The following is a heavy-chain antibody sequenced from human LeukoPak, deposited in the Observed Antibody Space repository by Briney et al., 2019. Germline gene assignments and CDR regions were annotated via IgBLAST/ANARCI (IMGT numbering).Heavy chain of an antibody. CDR1: GFTFSSYG. J-gene: IGHJ3*02. D-gene: IGHD3-10*01. Sequence: GGSLRLSCAASGFTFSSYGMHWVRQAPGKGLEWVAVISYDGSNKYYADSVKGRFTISRDNSKNTLYLQMNSLRAEDTAVYYCARDQNALGGAFDIWGQGTMVTVSS. CDR2: ISYDGSNK. CDR3: ARDQNALGGAFDI. V-gene: IGHV3-30*03.